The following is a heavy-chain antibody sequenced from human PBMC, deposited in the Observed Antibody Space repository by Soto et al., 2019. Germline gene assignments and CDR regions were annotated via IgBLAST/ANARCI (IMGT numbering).Heavy chain of an antibody. J-gene: IGHJ6*02. V-gene: IGHV3-23*01. CDR3: AKDQTTTGAYYYYGMDV. D-gene: IGHD1-7*01. CDR1: GFTFSSYA. CDR2: ISGSGGST. Sequence: GESLKISCAASGFTFSSYAMSWVRQAPGKGLEWVSAISGSGGSTYYADSVKGRFTISRDNSKNTLYLQMNSLRAEDTAVYYCAKDQTTTGAYYYYGMDVWGQGTTVTVSS.